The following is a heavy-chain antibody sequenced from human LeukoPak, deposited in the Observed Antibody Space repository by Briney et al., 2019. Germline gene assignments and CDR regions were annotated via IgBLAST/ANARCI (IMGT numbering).Heavy chain of an antibody. V-gene: IGHV3-7*01. J-gene: IGHJ4*02. D-gene: IGHD1-26*01. CDR2: IKQDGSEK. Sequence: GGSLRLSCAASGFTFSNAWTSWVRQAPGKGLEWVPNIKQDGSEKYYVASVKVLFTISRDNANTSLYLQMNSLRAEDTAVYYCAREAGRGFDYWGQGTLVTVSS. CDR1: GFTFSNAW. CDR3: AREAGRGFDY.